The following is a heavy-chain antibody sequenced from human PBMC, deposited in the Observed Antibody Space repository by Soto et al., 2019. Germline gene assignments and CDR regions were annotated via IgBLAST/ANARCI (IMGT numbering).Heavy chain of an antibody. CDR3: QGGDF. CDR1: GGTFRGYF. Sequence: SETLSLTCAVSGGTFRGYFWSWIRQSPDKGLEWIGEMNDSGSTYYNPYFKSRLTISVDTSKSQIALTLTSVTAADSACYYCQGGDFWGQGTRVTVSS. V-gene: IGHV4-34*08. CDR2: MNDSGST. J-gene: IGHJ4*02.